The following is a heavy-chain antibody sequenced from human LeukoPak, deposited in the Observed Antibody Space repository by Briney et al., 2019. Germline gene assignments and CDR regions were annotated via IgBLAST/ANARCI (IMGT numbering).Heavy chain of an antibody. CDR3: AKDRGWQYADYETVAVEH. D-gene: IGHD4-17*01. CDR1: GYTFTNYG. J-gene: IGHJ4*02. V-gene: IGHV1-18*01. CDR2: ISIYTGKT. Sequence: ASVKVSCKASGYTFTNYGISWVRQAPGQGLEWMGWISIYTGKTYHAQKFQARVTMTTDTSTTTAYMELRSLRSDDTAVYYCAKDRGWQYADYETVAVEHWGQGTLVTVSS.